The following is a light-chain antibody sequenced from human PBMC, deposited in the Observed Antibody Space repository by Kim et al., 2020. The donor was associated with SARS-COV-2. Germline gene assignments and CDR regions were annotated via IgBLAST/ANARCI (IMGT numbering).Light chain of an antibody. CDR3: QSYDSSGRWV. CDR1: GGSIASSF. V-gene: IGLV6-57*02. Sequence: TVTISCTGGGGSIASSFVRWFRQRPGSAPTTVIYENNKRSSGVPDLFSGSIDSFSNSASLTISGLKTEDEADYYCQSYDSSGRWVLGGGTQLTVL. J-gene: IGLJ3*02. CDR2: ENN.